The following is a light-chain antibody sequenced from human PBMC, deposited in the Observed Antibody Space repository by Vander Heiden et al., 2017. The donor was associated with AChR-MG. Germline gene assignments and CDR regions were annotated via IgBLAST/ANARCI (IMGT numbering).Light chain of an antibody. CDR2: DVS. CDR1: SSDVGSYNY. Sequence: QSALTQPAPVSGSPGQSITISCTGTSSDVGSYNYVSWYQQHPGKAHKLMIYDVSNRPSGVSNRFSGSKSGNTASLTISGLQAEDEADYYCSSYTSSSTLNVVFGGGTKLTVL. CDR3: SSYTSSSTLNVV. J-gene: IGLJ2*01. V-gene: IGLV2-14*03.